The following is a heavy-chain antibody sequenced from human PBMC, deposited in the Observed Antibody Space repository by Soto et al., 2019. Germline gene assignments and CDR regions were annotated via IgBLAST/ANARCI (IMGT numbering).Heavy chain of an antibody. CDR2: IKQDGSGK. CDR1: GFTFSSYW. Sequence: GGSLRLSCAASGFTFSSYWMSWVRQAPGKGLEWVATIKQDGSGKYYVDSVKGRFTISRDNAKNSLYLQMNSLRAEDTAVYYCARDVACSGGSCYYFDYWGQGTLVTVSS. J-gene: IGHJ4*02. D-gene: IGHD2-15*01. V-gene: IGHV3-7*01. CDR3: ARDVACSGGSCYYFDY.